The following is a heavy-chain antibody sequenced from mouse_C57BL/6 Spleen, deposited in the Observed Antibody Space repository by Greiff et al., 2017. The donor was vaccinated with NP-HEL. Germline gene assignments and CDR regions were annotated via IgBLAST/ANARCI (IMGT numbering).Heavy chain of an antibody. D-gene: IGHD1-1*01. Sequence: VKLVESGPGLVQPSQSLSITCTVSGFSLTSYGVHWVRQSPGKGLEWLGVIWSGGSTDYNAAFISRLSISKDNSKSQVFFKMNSLQADDTAIYYCASPYYGSSYWFAYWGQGTLVTVSA. CDR3: ASPYYGSSYWFAY. V-gene: IGHV2-2*01. CDR2: IWSGGST. J-gene: IGHJ3*01. CDR1: GFSLTSYG.